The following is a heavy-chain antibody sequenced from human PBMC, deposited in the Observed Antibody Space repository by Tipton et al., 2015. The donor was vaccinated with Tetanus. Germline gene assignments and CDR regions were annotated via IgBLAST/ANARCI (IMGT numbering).Heavy chain of an antibody. CDR3: ARRVYDSEETRIDY. J-gene: IGHJ4*02. CDR2: MNPNSGNT. V-gene: IGHV1-8*01. CDR1: GYTFTSYD. Sequence: QSGPEVKKPGASVKVSCKASGYTFTSYDINWVRQATGQGLEWMGWMNPNSGNTGYAQKFQARVTMTRNTSISTAYMELSSLRSEDTAVYYCARRVYDSEETRIDYWGQGSLVTVSS. D-gene: IGHD3-22*01.